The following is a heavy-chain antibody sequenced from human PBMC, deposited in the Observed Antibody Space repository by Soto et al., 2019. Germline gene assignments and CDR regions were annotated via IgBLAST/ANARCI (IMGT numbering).Heavy chain of an antibody. D-gene: IGHD2-15*01. V-gene: IGHV3-30*18. CDR2: ISYDGSNK. CDR1: GFTFRSYG. J-gene: IGHJ3*02. CDR3: AKDRYCSGGSCYGPDDAFDI. Sequence: PGGSLRLSCAASGFTFRSYGMHWVRQAPGKGVEGVAVISYDGSNKYYADSVKGRFTISRDNSKNTLYLQMNSLRAEDTAVYYCAKDRYCSGGSCYGPDDAFDIWGQGTMVTVSS.